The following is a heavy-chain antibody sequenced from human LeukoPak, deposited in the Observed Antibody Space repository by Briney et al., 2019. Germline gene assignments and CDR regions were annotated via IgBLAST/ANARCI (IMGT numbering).Heavy chain of an antibody. CDR1: VFTFRSYS. V-gene: IGHV3-48*01. CDR3: ARDLNWSFDY. J-gene: IGHJ4*02. CDR2: ICGSGSII. D-gene: IGHD3-3*01. Sequence: PGGSLRLSCAAPVFTFRSYSMNRVRQAPGKGLERLSYICGSGSIIDYADSVKVRFTISRDNDKNSLDLQMNSMRAEDTAVYYCARDLNWSFDYWGQGVLVTVSS.